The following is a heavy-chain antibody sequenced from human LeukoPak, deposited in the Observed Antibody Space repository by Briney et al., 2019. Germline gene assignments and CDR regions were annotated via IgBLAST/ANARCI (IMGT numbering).Heavy chain of an antibody. V-gene: IGHV4-34*01. CDR3: ARARVPRAIAAAVNWFDP. D-gene: IGHD6-13*01. CDR1: GGSFSGYY. J-gene: IGHJ5*02. Sequence: PSETLSLTCAVYGGSFSGYYWSWIRQPPGKGLEWIGEINHSGSTNYNPSLKSRVTISVDTSKNQFSLKLSSVTAADTAVYYCARARVPRAIAAAVNWFDPWGQGTLVTVS. CDR2: INHSGST.